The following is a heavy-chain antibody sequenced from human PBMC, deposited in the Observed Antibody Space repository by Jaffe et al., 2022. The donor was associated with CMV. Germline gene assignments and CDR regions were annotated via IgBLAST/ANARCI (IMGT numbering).Heavy chain of an antibody. CDR3: SSDSSGYYYDSYAFDI. Sequence: QVQLVESGGGVVQPGRSLRLSCAASGFTFSSYGMHWVRQAPGKGLEWVAVIWYDGSNKYYADSVKGRFTISRDNSKNTLYLQMNSLRAEDTAVYYCSSDSSGYYYDSYAFDIWGQGTMVTVSS. J-gene: IGHJ3*02. D-gene: IGHD3-22*01. CDR2: IWYDGSNK. V-gene: IGHV3-33*01. CDR1: GFTFSSYG.